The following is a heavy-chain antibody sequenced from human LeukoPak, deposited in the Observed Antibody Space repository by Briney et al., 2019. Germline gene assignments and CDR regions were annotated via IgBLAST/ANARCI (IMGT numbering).Heavy chain of an antibody. Sequence: PSETLSLTCTVSGGSISSYYWSWIRQPAGKGLEWIGRIYTSGSTNYNPSLKSRVTMSVDTSKNQFSLKLSSVTAADTAVYYCARLTMVRGVIPYFDYWGQGTLVTVSS. J-gene: IGHJ4*02. CDR2: IYTSGST. CDR1: GGSISSYY. CDR3: ARLTMVRGVIPYFDY. D-gene: IGHD3-10*01. V-gene: IGHV4-4*07.